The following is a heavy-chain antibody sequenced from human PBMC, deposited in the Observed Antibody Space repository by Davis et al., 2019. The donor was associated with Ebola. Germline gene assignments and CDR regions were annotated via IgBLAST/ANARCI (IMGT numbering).Heavy chain of an antibody. Sequence: PSETLSLTCTVSGGSISSYYWGWIRQPPGKGLEWIGSIYYSGSTYYNPSLKSRVTISVDTSKNQFSLKLSSVTAADTAVYYCARRGSDIAVAGFDPWGQGTLVTVSS. CDR3: ARRGSDIAVAGFDP. V-gene: IGHV4-39*01. CDR1: GGSISSYY. J-gene: IGHJ5*02. D-gene: IGHD6-19*01. CDR2: IYYSGST.